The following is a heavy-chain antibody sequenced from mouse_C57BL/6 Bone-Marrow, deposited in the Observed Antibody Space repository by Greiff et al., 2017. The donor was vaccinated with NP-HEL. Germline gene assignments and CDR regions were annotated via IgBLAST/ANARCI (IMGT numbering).Heavy chain of an antibody. CDR3: AREGYGSRISFSY. V-gene: IGHV2-2*01. CDR2: IWSGGST. Sequence: QVQLKESGPGLVQPSQSLSITCTVSGFSLTSYGVHWVRQSPGKGLEWLGVIWSGGSTDYNAAFISRLSISKDKAKSQVFFQMNSLQADYTAIYYCAREGYGSRISFSYWGQGTLVTVSA. J-gene: IGHJ3*01. CDR1: GFSLTSYG. D-gene: IGHD1-1*01.